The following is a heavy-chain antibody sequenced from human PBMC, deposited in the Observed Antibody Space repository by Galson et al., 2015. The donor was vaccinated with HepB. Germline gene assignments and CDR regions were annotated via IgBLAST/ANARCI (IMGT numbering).Heavy chain of an antibody. J-gene: IGHJ6*02. Sequence: SLRLSCAASGFTFSSYGMHWVRQAPGRGLEWVAVISYDGSNKYYADSVKGRFTISRDNSKNTLYLQMNSLRAEDTAVYYCAKDRSGWTNYYYGMDVWGQGTTVTVSS. CDR3: AKDRSGWTNYYYGMDV. D-gene: IGHD6-19*01. V-gene: IGHV3-30*18. CDR2: ISYDGSNK. CDR1: GFTFSSYG.